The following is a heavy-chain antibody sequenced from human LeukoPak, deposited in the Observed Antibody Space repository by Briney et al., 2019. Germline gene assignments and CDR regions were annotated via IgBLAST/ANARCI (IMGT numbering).Heavy chain of an antibody. CDR1: GFSLSTYA. CDR3: AKSDCGGDCHLLDY. D-gene: IGHD2-21*02. V-gene: IGHV3-23*01. CDR2: LGGSGGTI. Sequence: GGSLRLPCAASGFSLSTYAMSWVRQAPGKGMKWVSHLGGSGGTIYYADSVKGRFTISRDNSKNTLYLQMNSLRAEDTAVYYCAKSDCGGDCHLLDYWGQGTLVTVSS. J-gene: IGHJ4*02.